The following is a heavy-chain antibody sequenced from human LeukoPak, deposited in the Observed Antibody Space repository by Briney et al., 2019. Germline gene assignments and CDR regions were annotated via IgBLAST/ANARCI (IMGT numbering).Heavy chain of an antibody. CDR1: GYSFTNYW. D-gene: IGHD2-2*01. V-gene: IGHV5-51*01. CDR3: ARHRYCTSTACFDMGGY. Sequence: GESLKISCKGSGYSFTNYWIGWVRQMPGKALEWMGAIYPGDSDTRYSPSLQGQVTISADKSISTAYLQWSSLKALDTAMYYCARHRYCTSTACFDMGGYWGQGTLVTVSS. CDR2: IYPGDSDT. J-gene: IGHJ4*02.